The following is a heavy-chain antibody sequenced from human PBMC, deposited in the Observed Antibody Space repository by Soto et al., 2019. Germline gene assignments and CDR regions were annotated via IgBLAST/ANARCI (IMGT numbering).Heavy chain of an antibody. CDR1: GGSISSGGYY. D-gene: IGHD2-15*01. CDR2: IYYSGST. J-gene: IGHJ4*02. Sequence: QVQLQESGPGLVKPSQTLSLTCTVSGGSISSGGYYWSWIRQHPGKGLEWIGYIYYSGSTYYNPSLKSRVTISVDTSKNQFSLKLSSVTAADTAVYYCARSWARSGGNWLGTDFDYWGQGTLVTVSS. V-gene: IGHV4-31*03. CDR3: ARSWARSGGNWLGTDFDY.